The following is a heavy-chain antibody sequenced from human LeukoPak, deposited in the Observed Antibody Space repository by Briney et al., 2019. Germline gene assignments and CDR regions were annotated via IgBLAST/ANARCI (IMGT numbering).Heavy chain of an antibody. Sequence: ASVNVSCKASGYTFTGYYMHWVRQAPGQGLEWMGWINPNSGGTNYAQKFQGWVTMTRDTSISTAYMELSRLRSDDTAVYYCARDLSAGGSPEGKNTFDIWGQGTMVTVSS. J-gene: IGHJ3*02. D-gene: IGHD6-13*01. CDR3: ARDLSAGGSPEGKNTFDI. V-gene: IGHV1-2*04. CDR2: INPNSGGT. CDR1: GYTFTGYY.